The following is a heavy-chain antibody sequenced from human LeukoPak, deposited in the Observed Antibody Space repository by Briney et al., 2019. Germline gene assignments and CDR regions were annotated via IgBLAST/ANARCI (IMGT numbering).Heavy chain of an antibody. CDR1: GGSISSSSYY. CDR3: ARDVMRMRPRYYFDY. D-gene: IGHD2/OR15-2a*01. J-gene: IGHJ4*02. V-gene: IGHV4-39*07. CDR2: IYYSGST. Sequence: SETLSLTCTVSGGSISSSSYYWGWIRQPPGKGLEWIGSIYYSGSTYYNPSLKSRVTISVDTSKNQFSLKLSSVTAADTAVYYCARDVMRMRPRYYFDYWGQGTLVTVSS.